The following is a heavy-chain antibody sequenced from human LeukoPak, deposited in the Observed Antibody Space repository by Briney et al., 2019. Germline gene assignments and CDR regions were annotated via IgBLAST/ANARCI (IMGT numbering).Heavy chain of an antibody. V-gene: IGHV4-38-2*02. Sequence: ASETLSLTCTVSGGSISSYYWGWIRQPPGKGLEWIGSIYHSGSTYYNPSLKSRVTISVDTSKNQFSLKLSSVTAADTAVYYCARDGPDSSVYWGQGTLVTVSS. J-gene: IGHJ4*02. CDR1: GGSISSYY. D-gene: IGHD3-22*01. CDR2: IYHSGST. CDR3: ARDGPDSSVY.